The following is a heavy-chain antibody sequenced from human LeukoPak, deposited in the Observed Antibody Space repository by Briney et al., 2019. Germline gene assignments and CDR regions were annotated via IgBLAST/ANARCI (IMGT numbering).Heavy chain of an antibody. CDR2: INPNSGGT. CDR1: GYTFTGYY. CDR3: ARDHCSSTSCYLDY. Sequence: ASVKVSCKASGYTFTGYYKHWVRQAPGQGLEWMGRINPNSGGTNYAQKFQGRVTMTRDTSISTAYMELSRLRSDDTAVYYCARDHCSSTSCYLDYWGQGTLVTVSS. D-gene: IGHD2-2*01. V-gene: IGHV1-2*06. J-gene: IGHJ4*02.